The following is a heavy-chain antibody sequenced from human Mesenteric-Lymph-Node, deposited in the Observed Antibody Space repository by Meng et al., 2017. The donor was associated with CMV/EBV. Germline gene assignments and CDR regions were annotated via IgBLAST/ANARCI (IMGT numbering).Heavy chain of an antibody. CDR1: GGSISSYY. V-gene: IGHV4-59*01. CDR3: ARGSELPRFDQ. D-gene: IGHD1-26*01. CDR2: IYYSGST. J-gene: IGHJ4*02. Sequence: SETLSLTCTVSGGSISSYYWSWIRQPPGKGLEWIGYIYYSGSTNYNPSLKSRVTVSIDTSKNHLSMRLRSVTAADKAVYYCARGSELPRFDQWGQGTLVTVSS.